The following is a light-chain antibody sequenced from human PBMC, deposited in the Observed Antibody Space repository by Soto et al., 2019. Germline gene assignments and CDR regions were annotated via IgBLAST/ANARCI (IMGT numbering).Light chain of an antibody. CDR2: RNN. CDR3: AAWDNNLGGPA. CDR1: NSNIGSKY. V-gene: IGLV1-47*01. J-gene: IGLJ2*01. Sequence: QSVLTQPPSASGTPGQRVSISCSGSNSNIGSKYVYWYQQLPGTAHKLLMYRNNQRPSGVPDRFSGSKSGTSASLAISGLRSEDEADYYCAAWDNNLGGPAFGGGTKLTVL.